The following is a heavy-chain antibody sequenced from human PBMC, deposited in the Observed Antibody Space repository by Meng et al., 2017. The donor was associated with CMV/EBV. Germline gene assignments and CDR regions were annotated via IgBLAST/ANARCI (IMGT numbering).Heavy chain of an antibody. J-gene: IGHJ6*02. CDR1: GFTFSSYW. CDR3: ARDRILVPSAYYGMDV. Sequence: GGSLRLSCAASGFTFSSYWMHWVRQAPGKGLVWVSRINSDGSSTSYADSVKGRFTISRDNSKNTLYLQMNSLRAEDTAVYYCARDRILVPSAYYGMDVWGQGTTVTVSS. CDR2: INSDGSST. V-gene: IGHV3-74*01. D-gene: IGHD2-2*01.